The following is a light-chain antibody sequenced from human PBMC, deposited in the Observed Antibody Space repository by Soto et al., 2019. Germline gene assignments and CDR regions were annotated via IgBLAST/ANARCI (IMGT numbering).Light chain of an antibody. Sequence: DIQMTQSPSSLSASVGDRVTITCRASQSISNYLNWYQQKPGKAPKLLIFAASSLQSGVPSRFSGSGSGTDFTLTISSLQPEDFATYYCQQSYSTPVFGPGTKVDIK. J-gene: IGKJ3*01. CDR3: QQSYSTPV. CDR2: AAS. V-gene: IGKV1-39*01. CDR1: QSISNY.